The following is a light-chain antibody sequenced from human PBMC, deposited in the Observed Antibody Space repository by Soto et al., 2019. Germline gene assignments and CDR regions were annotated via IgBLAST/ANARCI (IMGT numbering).Light chain of an antibody. Sequence: EIVMTQSPATLSVSPGERATLSCRASQSVSSNLAWYQQKPAQAPRLLIYGASTRATGIPARFSGSGSGTEFTLTISSLQSEDFAVYYCQQYNSWPPGTFGQGTKVEVK. CDR3: QQYNSWPPGT. V-gene: IGKV3-15*01. CDR2: GAS. J-gene: IGKJ1*01. CDR1: QSVSSN.